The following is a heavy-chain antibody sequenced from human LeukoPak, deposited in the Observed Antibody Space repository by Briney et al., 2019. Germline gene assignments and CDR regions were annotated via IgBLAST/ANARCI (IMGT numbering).Heavy chain of an antibody. CDR3: ARHYYDRSDSYSFVY. J-gene: IGHJ4*02. CDR1: GGSISGYY. D-gene: IGHD3-22*01. V-gene: IGHV4-59*08. Sequence: PSETLSLTCTVSGGSISGYYWSWIRQPPGKGLEWIGCIFSSGSTNYNPSLKTRVTISEHTSVNQFSLKLSSVTAADTAVYYCARHYYDRSDSYSFVYWGQGTLVTVSS. CDR2: IFSSGST.